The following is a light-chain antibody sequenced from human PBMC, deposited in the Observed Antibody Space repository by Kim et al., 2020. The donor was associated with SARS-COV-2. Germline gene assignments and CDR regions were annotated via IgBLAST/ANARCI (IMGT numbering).Light chain of an antibody. CDR2: DNN. CDR3: GTWDSSLSGLV. V-gene: IGLV1-51*01. J-gene: IGLJ3*02. CDR1: SSNIGNNY. Sequence: QSVLTQPPSVSAAPGQKVTISCSGSSSNIGNNYVSWYQQLPGTAPKLLIYDNNKRPSGIPDRFSGSKSGTSATLGITGLQTGDEADYYCGTWDSSLSGLVFGGGTQLNVL.